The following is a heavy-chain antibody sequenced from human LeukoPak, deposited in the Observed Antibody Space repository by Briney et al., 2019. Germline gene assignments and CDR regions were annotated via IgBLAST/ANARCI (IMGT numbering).Heavy chain of an antibody. CDR2: IKQDGSEK. CDR1: GFIFSSNW. D-gene: IGHD7-27*01. J-gene: IGHJ3*02. CDR3: AIIGDHTNAFDI. Sequence: GGSLRLSCAGSGFIFSSNWMSWVRQAPGKGLEGVANIKQDGSEKYYVDSVKGRFTLSRDNAKNSVFLQMNSLRAEESAVYYCAIIGDHTNAFDIWGQGTMVTVSS. V-gene: IGHV3-7*01.